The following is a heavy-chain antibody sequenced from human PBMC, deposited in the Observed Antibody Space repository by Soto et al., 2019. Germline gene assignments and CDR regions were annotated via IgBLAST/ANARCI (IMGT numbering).Heavy chain of an antibody. Sequence: GGSLRLSCAASGFTFSNAWMSWVRQAPGKGLEWVGRIKSKTDGGTTDYAAPVKGRFTISRDDSKNTLYLQMNSLKTEDTAVYYCTTDYDQRVYYDFWSGYRRYGMDVWGQGTTVTVSS. V-gene: IGHV3-15*01. D-gene: IGHD3-3*01. J-gene: IGHJ6*02. CDR3: TTDYDQRVYYDFWSGYRRYGMDV. CDR1: GFTFSNAW. CDR2: IKSKTDGGTT.